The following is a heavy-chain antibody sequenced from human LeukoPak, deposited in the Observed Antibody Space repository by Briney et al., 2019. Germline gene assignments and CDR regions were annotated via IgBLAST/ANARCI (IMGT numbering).Heavy chain of an antibody. V-gene: IGHV3-53*01. J-gene: IGHJ5*02. CDR2: IYRDGRT. D-gene: IGHD2-15*01. Sequence: GGSLRLSCAASGFTVSNNYMSWVRQAPGKGLEWVSIIYRDGRTYYADSVKGRFTISRDNSKSALYFQMNSLRAEDTAIYYCTRAGNEYCSGGSCFDHWGQGTLVTVSS. CDR1: GFTVSNNY. CDR3: TRAGNEYCSGGSCFDH.